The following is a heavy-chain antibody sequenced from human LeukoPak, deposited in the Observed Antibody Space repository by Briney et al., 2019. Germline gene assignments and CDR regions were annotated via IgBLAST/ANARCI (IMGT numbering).Heavy chain of an antibody. CDR2: ISSNGGTT. D-gene: IGHD6-13*01. V-gene: IGHV3-64*01. J-gene: IGHJ3*02. CDR3: ARPYSSTWYFAFDI. CDR1: GFTLSPYT. Sequence: GGSLRLSCAASGFTLSPYTMHWVRQAPGKGLEYVSAISSNGGTTFYASSVKGRFTISRDNSKNTLYLQMGSLRAEDMAVYYCARPYSSTWYFAFDICGQGPMVTVSS.